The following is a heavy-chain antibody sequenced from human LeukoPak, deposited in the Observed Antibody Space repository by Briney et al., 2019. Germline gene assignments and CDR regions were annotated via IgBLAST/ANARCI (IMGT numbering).Heavy chain of an antibody. CDR1: GGSISSYY. CDR3: ARAVGSFDWLPLFDY. V-gene: IGHV4-59*08. CDR2: IYYSGST. D-gene: IGHD3-9*01. J-gene: IGHJ4*02. Sequence: SETLSLTCTVSGGSISSYYWSWIRQPPGKGLEWIGYIYYSGSTYYTPSLKSRVTISVDTSKNQFYLKLNSVTAADTAVYYCARAVGSFDWLPLFDYWGQGTLVTVSS.